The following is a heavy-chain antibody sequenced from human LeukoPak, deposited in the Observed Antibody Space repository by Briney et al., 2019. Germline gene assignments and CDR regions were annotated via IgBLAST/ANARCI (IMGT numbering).Heavy chain of an antibody. Sequence: GGSLRLSCAASGFTFSDYSMNWVRQAPGKGLEWVSSISSSCFSIFYADSVKGRFTISRDNAKNSLYLQMNSLRAEDTAVYYCARGGDSYFDYWGQGTLVTVSS. D-gene: IGHD3-10*01. J-gene: IGHJ4*02. CDR3: ARGGDSYFDY. CDR2: ISSSCFSI. V-gene: IGHV3-21*01. CDR1: GFTFSDYS.